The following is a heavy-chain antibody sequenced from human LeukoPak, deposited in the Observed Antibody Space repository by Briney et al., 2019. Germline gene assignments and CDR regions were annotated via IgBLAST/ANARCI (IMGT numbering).Heavy chain of an antibody. D-gene: IGHD3-22*01. Sequence: SETLSLTCAVYGGSFSGYYWSWIRQPPGKGLEWIGEINHSGSTNYNPSLESRVTISVDTSKNQFSLKLSSVTAADTAVYYCARVGYYYDSSGYYAPDYWGQGTLVTVSS. V-gene: IGHV4-34*01. CDR3: ARVGYYYDSSGYYAPDY. J-gene: IGHJ4*02. CDR1: GGSFSGYY. CDR2: INHSGST.